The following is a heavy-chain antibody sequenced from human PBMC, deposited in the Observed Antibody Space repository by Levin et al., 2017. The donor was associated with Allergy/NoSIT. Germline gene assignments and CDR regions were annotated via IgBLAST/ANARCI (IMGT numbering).Heavy chain of an antibody. D-gene: IGHD2-8*02. J-gene: IGHJ4*02. CDR1: GGTFSSYA. Sequence: ASVKVSCKASGGTFSSYAISWVRQAPGQGLEWMGGIIPIFGTANYAQKFQGRVTITADKSTSTAYMELSSLRSEDTAVYYCARDSPRTYCTGGVCYLDYWGQGTLVTVSS. CDR2: IIPIFGTA. CDR3: ARDSPRTYCTGGVCYLDY. V-gene: IGHV1-69*06.